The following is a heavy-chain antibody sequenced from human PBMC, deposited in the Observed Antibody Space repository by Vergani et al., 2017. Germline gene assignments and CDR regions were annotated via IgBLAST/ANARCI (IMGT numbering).Heavy chain of an antibody. V-gene: IGHV4-39*07. CDR2: ICYSGRT. Sequence: QLQLQESGPGLVKPSETLSLTCTVSGVSIGSNSYYWGWLRQPPGKGLEWIGTICYSGRTNYNPSLKSLVTISVDTSRNQFTLKLSSVAAADTAVYYCVSNLAYCCGSCYPYCYGMDVWGQGTTVTVSS. CDR3: VSNLAYCCGSCYPYCYGMDV. CDR1: GVSIGSNSYY. J-gene: IGHJ6*02. D-gene: IGHD2-15*01.